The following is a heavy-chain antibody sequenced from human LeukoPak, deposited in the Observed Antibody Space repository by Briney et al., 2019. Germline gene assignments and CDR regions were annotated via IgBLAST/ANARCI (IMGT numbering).Heavy chain of an antibody. V-gene: IGHV1-2*02. CDR2: INPNSGGT. Sequence: GASVKVSCKASGYTFTGYYMHWVRQAPGQGLEWMGWINPNSGGTNYAQKFQGRVTMTRDTSISTAYMELNRLRSDDTAVYYCAREDGPYRPLDYSGQGTLVTVSS. CDR3: AREDGPYRPLDY. CDR1: GYTFTGYY. D-gene: IGHD4-17*01. J-gene: IGHJ4*02.